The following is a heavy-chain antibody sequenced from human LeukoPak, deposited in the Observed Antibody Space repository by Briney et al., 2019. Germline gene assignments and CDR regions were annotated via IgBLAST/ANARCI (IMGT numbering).Heavy chain of an antibody. Sequence: SETLSLTCTVSGDSISNYYWSWIRQPPGKGLEWIGYIYYSGNTNYNPSLKSRVTISVDTSKNQFSLKLSSVTAADTAVYYCARLDAAAGRYLQFFYWGQGTLVTVSS. D-gene: IGHD5-24*01. CDR3: ARLDAAAGRYLQFFY. J-gene: IGHJ4*02. CDR2: IYYSGNT. CDR1: GDSISNYY. V-gene: IGHV4-59*08.